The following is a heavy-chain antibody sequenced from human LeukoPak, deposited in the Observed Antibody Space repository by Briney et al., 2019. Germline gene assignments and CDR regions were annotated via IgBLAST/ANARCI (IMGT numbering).Heavy chain of an antibody. D-gene: IGHD2-8*01. V-gene: IGHV3-21*06. CDR2: ISSGSRYI. J-gene: IGHJ4*02. Sequence: PGGSLRLPCATSGFTFSTSDMNWVRQTPGKGLEWVSSISSGSRYIYYADSVKGRFTSSRDNAGNSLFLQTNSLRAEDTAVYYCAREEGAIVLMVYASYYSDYWGQGTLVTVSS. CDR3: AREEGAIVLMVYASYYSDY. CDR1: GFTFSTSD.